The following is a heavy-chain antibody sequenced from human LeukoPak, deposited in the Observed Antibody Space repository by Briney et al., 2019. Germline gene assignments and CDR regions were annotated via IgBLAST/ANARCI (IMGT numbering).Heavy chain of an antibody. CDR1: GFTFSSYW. J-gene: IGHJ4*02. CDR2: INSDGSST. D-gene: IGHD3-16*02. V-gene: IGHV3-74*01. CDR3: AKGYTDYFDY. Sequence: SGGSLRLSCAASGFTFSSYWMHWVRQSPGKGLVWVSGINSDGSSTTYADSVKGRFTISRDNSKNTLYLQMNSLRAEDTAVYYCAKGYTDYFDYWGQGTLVTVSS.